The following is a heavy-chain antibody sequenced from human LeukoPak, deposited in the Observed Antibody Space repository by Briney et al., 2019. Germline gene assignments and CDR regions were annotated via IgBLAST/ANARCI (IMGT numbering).Heavy chain of an antibody. D-gene: IGHD6-19*01. CDR2: ISGSGGST. V-gene: IGHV3-23*01. CDR1: GFTFSSYS. J-gene: IGHJ4*02. Sequence: GGSLRLSCAASGFTFSSYSMNWVRQAPGKGLEWVSAISGSGGSTYYADSVKGRFTISRDNSKNTLYLQMNSLRAEDTAVYYCAKSGSGWPDYFDYWGQGTLVTVSS. CDR3: AKSGSGWPDYFDY.